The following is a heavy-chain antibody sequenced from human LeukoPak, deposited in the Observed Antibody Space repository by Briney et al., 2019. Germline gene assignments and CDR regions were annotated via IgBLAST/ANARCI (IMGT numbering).Heavy chain of an antibody. V-gene: IGHV4-4*07. CDR2: IYTSGST. CDR3: AREEYYYDSSGYLFDY. Sequence: SETLSLTCTVSGGSISSYYWSWIRQLAGKGLEWIGRIYTSGSTNYNPSLKSRVTMSVDTSKNQFSLKLSSVTAADTAVYYCAREEYYYDSSGYLFDYWGQGTLVTVSS. CDR1: GGSISSYY. J-gene: IGHJ4*02. D-gene: IGHD3-22*01.